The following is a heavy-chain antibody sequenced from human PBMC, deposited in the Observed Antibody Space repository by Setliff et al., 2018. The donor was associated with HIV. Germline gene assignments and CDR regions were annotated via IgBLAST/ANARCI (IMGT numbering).Heavy chain of an antibody. CDR1: GYSFTSYW. CDR3: ARHGQYGSGSYYNRPFDY. D-gene: IGHD3-10*01. Sequence: GESLKISCKGSGYSFTSYWIGWVRQMPGKGLEWIAIIYPSDSKIKYNPSFRGQVTVSADQSITTAYLQWTSLKASDTAMYYCARHGQYGSGSYYNRPFDYWGQGTLVTVSS. J-gene: IGHJ4*02. V-gene: IGHV5-51*01. CDR2: IYPSDSKI.